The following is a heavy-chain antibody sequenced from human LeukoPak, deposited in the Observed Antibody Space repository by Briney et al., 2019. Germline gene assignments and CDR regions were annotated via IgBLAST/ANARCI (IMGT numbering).Heavy chain of an antibody. J-gene: IGHJ4*02. V-gene: IGHV1-2*02. Sequence: ASVKVSCKASGYTFTGYYMHWVRQAPGQGLEWMGWINPNSGGTNYAQKFQGRVTITADESTSTAYMELSSLRSEDTAVYYCASGVYYDSSGYSFEYWGQGTLVTVSS. CDR1: GYTFTGYY. CDR2: INPNSGGT. D-gene: IGHD3-22*01. CDR3: ASGVYYDSSGYSFEY.